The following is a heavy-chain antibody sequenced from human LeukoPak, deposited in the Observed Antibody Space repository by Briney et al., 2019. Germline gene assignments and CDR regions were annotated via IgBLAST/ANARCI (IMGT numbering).Heavy chain of an antibody. CDR1: GFTFSNYW. V-gene: IGHV3-7*01. CDR3: AKEERVVITRPFWYDY. J-gene: IGHJ4*02. Sequence: GGSLRLSCVASGFTFSNYWMSWVRQAPGKGLECVANIKEDGSEIYYVDSVKGRFTISRDNSKNTLYLQMNSLRAEDMAVYYCAKEERVVITRPFWYDYWGQGTLVTVSS. CDR2: IKEDGSEI. D-gene: IGHD3-22*01.